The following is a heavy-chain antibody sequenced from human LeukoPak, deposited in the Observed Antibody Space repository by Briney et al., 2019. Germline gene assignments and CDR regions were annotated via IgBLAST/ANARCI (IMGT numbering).Heavy chain of an antibody. J-gene: IGHJ6*03. V-gene: IGHV1-46*01. CDR1: GYTFTGYY. CDR3: ARGRYYGSGSYYNTVIYYMDV. D-gene: IGHD3-10*01. Sequence: GASVKVSCKASGYTFTGYYMHWVRQAPGQGLEWMGIINPSGGSTSYAQKFQGRVTMTRDMSTSTVYMELSSLRPEDTAVYYCARGRYYGSGSYYNTVIYYMDVWGKGTTVTVSS. CDR2: INPSGGST.